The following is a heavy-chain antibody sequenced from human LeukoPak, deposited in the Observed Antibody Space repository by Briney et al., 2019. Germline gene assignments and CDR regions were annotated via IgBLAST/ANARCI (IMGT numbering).Heavy chain of an antibody. CDR3: ARDRRGEYYFDY. D-gene: IGHD3-10*01. V-gene: IGHV3-23*01. J-gene: IGHJ4*02. CDR1: GFTFSTYA. CDR2: ISGSGDST. Sequence: GGSLRISCAASGFTFSTYAMNWVRQAPGKGLEWVSGISGSGDSTYSAGSVKGQFTISRDNSKNMLYLQMNSLRADDTAVYYCARDRRGEYYFDYWGQGTLVTVSS.